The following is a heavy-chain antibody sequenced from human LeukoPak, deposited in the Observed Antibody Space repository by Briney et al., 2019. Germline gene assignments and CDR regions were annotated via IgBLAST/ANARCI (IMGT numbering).Heavy chain of an antibody. J-gene: IGHJ3*02. CDR3: ARDLQVYSSSWYRGIDAFDI. CDR1: GGSISSYY. Sequence: SDTLSLTCTVSGGSISSYYWSWMRQPPGKGLEWIGYIYYSGSTNYNPSLKSRFTISVDTSKNHISLKLSSVTAADTAVYYCARDLQVYSSSWYRGIDAFDIWGQGTMVTVSS. V-gene: IGHV4-59*01. D-gene: IGHD6-13*01. CDR2: IYYSGST.